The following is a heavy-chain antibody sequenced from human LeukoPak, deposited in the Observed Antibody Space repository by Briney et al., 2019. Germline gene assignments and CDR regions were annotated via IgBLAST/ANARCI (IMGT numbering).Heavy chain of an antibody. CDR2: ISSSRSYI. CDR3: ARDHCSSTSCFPSGTNYFDS. Sequence: GGSLRLSCAASRFTFSSYTMNWVRQAPGKGLEWVSSISSSRSYIYNADSVKGRFTISRDNAKNSLYLQMNSLRAEDTAVYYCARDHCSSTSCFPSGTNYFDSWGQGTPVTVSS. J-gene: IGHJ4*02. V-gene: IGHV3-21*01. D-gene: IGHD2-2*01. CDR1: RFTFSSYT.